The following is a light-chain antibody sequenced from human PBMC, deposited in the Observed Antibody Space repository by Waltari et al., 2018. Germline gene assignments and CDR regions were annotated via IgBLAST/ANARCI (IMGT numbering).Light chain of an antibody. J-gene: IGLJ1*01. CDR2: EVS. CDR1: SSDVGGYDY. CDR3: CSYAGSYTYV. V-gene: IGLV2-11*01. Sequence: QSALTQPRSVSGSPGLSVTVSCTGTSSDVGGYDYVSWSQQHPGKAPKLMIYEVSTRPSGVPGRFSGSKSGNTASLTISGLQAEDEADYYCCSYAGSYTYVFGTGTKVTVL.